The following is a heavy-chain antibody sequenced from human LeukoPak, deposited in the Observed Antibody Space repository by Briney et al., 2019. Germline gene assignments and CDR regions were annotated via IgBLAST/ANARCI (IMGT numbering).Heavy chain of an antibody. CDR1: GGTFSSYA. V-gene: IGHV1-18*01. J-gene: IGHJ4*02. CDR2: ISTYNGNT. Sequence: GASVKVSCKASGGTFSSYAISWVRQAPGQGLEWMGWISTYNGNTNYAQKLQGRVTMTTDTSTSTAYMELRSLRSDDTAFYYCARDGYPRYYDFDLWGQGTLVTVSS. CDR3: ARDGYPRYYDFDL. D-gene: IGHD3-3*01.